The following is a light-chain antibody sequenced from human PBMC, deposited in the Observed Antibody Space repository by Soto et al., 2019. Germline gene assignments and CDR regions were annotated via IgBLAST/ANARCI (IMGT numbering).Light chain of an antibody. CDR1: QSVRSN. Sequence: EIVITQSPATLSVSPGERVTLSCRASQSVRSNLAWYQQKPGQAPRLLIHGATTRATGIPARFSGSGSGTEFTLTISSLQSEDFAVYYCQQYNNWPRTFGQGTKVDI. J-gene: IGKJ1*01. V-gene: IGKV3-15*01. CDR2: GAT. CDR3: QQYNNWPRT.